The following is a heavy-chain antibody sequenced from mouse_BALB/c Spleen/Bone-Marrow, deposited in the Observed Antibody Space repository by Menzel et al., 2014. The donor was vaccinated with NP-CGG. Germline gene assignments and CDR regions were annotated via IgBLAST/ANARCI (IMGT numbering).Heavy chain of an antibody. Sequence: SGPELVKPGASVKLSCKASGYSFTDYNMYWVKQSHGKSLEWIGYIDPYNGGTRYNQKFKGKATLTADKSSSTAFMHLNSLTSEDSAVYYCVRFAFWGQGTLVTVSA. J-gene: IGHJ3*01. V-gene: IGHV1S135*01. CDR2: IDPYNGGT. CDR3: VRFAF. CDR1: GYSFTDYN.